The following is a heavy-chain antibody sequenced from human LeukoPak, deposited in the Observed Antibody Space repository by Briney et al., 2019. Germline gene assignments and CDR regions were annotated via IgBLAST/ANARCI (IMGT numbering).Heavy chain of an antibody. CDR3: ARDSWKVRDSSGYSYFDY. CDR1: GYIFTSYY. D-gene: IGHD3-22*01. Sequence: ASVKVSCKASGYIFTSYYMHWVRQAPGQGLEWMGIINPSGGSTSYAQKFQGRVTMTRDMSTSTVYMELSSLRSEDTAVYYCARDSWKVRDSSGYSYFDYWGQGTLVTVSS. CDR2: INPSGGST. V-gene: IGHV1-46*01. J-gene: IGHJ4*02.